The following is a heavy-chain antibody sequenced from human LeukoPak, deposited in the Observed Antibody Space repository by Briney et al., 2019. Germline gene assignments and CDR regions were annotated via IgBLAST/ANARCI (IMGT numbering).Heavy chain of an antibody. J-gene: IGHJ4*02. CDR3: ASSFPYYYDIAY. Sequence: ASVKVSCKASGYTFTGDYLHWVRQAPGQGPEWMGWINPNTGGTNYAQKFQDRVTMTRDTSIDTAYMELSRLRSDDTAVYFCASSFPYYYDIAYWGQGTLVTVSS. CDR1: GYTFTGDY. D-gene: IGHD3-22*01. V-gene: IGHV1-2*02. CDR2: INPNTGGT.